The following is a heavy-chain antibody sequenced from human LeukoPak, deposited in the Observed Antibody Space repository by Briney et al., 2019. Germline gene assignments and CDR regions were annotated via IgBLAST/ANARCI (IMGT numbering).Heavy chain of an antibody. CDR2: ISYDGSNK. V-gene: IGHV3-30*03. D-gene: IGHD3-3*01. CDR1: GFTFSSYG. Sequence: PGGSLRLSCAASGFTFSSYGMHWVRQAPGKGLEWVAVISYDGSNKYYADSVKGRFTISRDNSKNTLYLQMNSLRAEDTAVYYCARETYDFWSGYYADYWGQGTLVTVSS. CDR3: ARETYDFWSGYYADY. J-gene: IGHJ4*02.